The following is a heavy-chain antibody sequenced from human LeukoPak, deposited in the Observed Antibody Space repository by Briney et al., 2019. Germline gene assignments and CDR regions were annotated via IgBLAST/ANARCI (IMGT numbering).Heavy chain of an antibody. V-gene: IGHV3-33*01. D-gene: IGHD1-26*01. CDR1: GFTFSSYG. CDR2: IWYDGSNK. J-gene: IGHJ4*02. Sequence: GGSLRLSCAASGFTFSSYGMHWVRQAPGKGLEWVAVIWYDGSNKYYADSVKGRFTISRDNSKNTLYLQMNSLRAEDTAVYYCARAKDGGSNDYWGQGTLVTVSS. CDR3: ARAKDGGSNDY.